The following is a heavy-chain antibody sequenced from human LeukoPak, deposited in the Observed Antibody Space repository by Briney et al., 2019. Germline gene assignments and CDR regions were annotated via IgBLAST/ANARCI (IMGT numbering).Heavy chain of an antibody. CDR2: IYTSGST. J-gene: IGHJ4*02. CDR3: ARVSLVRGAPDYYFDY. V-gene: IGHV4-4*07. D-gene: IGHD3-10*01. CDR1: GDSISNYY. Sequence: SETLSLTCTVSGDSISNYYWSWLRQPAGKGLEWIGRIYTSGSTNYNPSLKSRVTMSVDTSKNQFSLKLSSVTAADTAVYYCARVSLVRGAPDYYFDYWGQGTLVTVSS.